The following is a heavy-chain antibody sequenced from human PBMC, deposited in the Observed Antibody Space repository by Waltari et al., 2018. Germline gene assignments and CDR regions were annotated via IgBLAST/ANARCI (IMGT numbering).Heavy chain of an antibody. CDR2: VYWDDNK. Sequence: QITLKESGPTLVKPTQTLTLTCAFSGFSFSTSGVGVGWIRQPPGKALEWLAFVYWDDNKRYSPCLKGRLTITKDTSEDQVVLTMTNMDPVDTATYFCAHRPSHYDIFSGYYNYFDYWGQGILVTVSS. J-gene: IGHJ4*02. CDR3: AHRPSHYDIFSGYYNYFDY. D-gene: IGHD3-9*01. V-gene: IGHV2-5*02. CDR1: GFSFSTSGVG.